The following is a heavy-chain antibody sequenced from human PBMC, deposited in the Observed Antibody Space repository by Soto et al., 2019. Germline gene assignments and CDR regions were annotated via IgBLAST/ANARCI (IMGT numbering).Heavy chain of an antibody. CDR1: GFTFSSYS. CDR2: ISSSSSTI. V-gene: IGHV3-48*01. J-gene: IGHJ6*02. CDR3: ARDRDSSGYLLPHYYYYGMDV. Sequence: PGGSLRLSCAASGFTFSSYSMNWVRQAPGKGLEWVSYISSSSSTIYYADSVKGRFTISRDNAKNSLYLQMNSLRAEDTAVYYCARDRDSSGYLLPHYYYYGMDVWGQGTTVTVS. D-gene: IGHD3-22*01.